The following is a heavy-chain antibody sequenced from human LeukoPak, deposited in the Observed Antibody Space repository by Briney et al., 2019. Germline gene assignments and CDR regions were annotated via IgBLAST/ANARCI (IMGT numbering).Heavy chain of an antibody. CDR3: ARYYDYGSGSYTFDY. D-gene: IGHD3-10*01. J-gene: IGHJ4*02. Sequence: TGGSLRLSCAASGXTFDDYGMSWVRQAPGKGLEWVSGINWIGGSTGYADSVKGRFTISRDNAKNSLYLQMNSLRAEDTALYYCARYYDYGSGSYTFDYWGQGTLVTVSS. V-gene: IGHV3-20*04. CDR1: GXTFDDYG. CDR2: INWIGGST.